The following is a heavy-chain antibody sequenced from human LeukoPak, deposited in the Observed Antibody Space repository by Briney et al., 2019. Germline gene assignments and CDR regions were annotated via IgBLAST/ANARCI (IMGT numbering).Heavy chain of an antibody. J-gene: IGHJ4*02. D-gene: IGHD3-10*01. V-gene: IGHV4-39*07. CDR3: ARGPYYYGSGSYSDFDY. CDR2: IYYSGST. CDR1: GVSISSSSYY. Sequence: SETLSLTCTVSGVSISSSSYYWGWIRQPPGKGLEWIGSIYYSGSTYYNPSLKSRITISVDTSKNQFSLKLSSVTAADTAVYYWARGPYYYGSGSYSDFDYWGQGSLVTVSS.